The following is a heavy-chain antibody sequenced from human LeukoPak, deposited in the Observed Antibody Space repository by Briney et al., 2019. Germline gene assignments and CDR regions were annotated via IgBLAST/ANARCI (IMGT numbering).Heavy chain of an antibody. CDR3: ARKLGELGGYYYGMDV. V-gene: IGHV3-7*01. CDR2: IKQDGSEK. D-gene: IGHD7-27*01. CDR1: GFTFSSYW. J-gene: IGHJ6*02. Sequence: PGGSLRLSCAASGFTFSSYWMSWVRQAPGKGLEWVANIKQDGSEKYYVDSVKGRFTISRDNAKNSLYLQMNSLRAEDTAVYYCARKLGELGGYYYGMDVWGQGTTVTVSS.